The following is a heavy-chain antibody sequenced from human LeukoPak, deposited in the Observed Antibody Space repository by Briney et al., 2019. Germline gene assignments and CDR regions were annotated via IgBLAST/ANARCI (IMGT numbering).Heavy chain of an antibody. Sequence: SETLSLTCTVSGGSISSYYWSWIRQPPGKGLEWIGYIYYSGSTNYNPSLKSRVTISVDTSKNQFSLKLSSVTAADTAVYYCARDQGGGGSYSYWGQGTLVTVSS. V-gene: IGHV4-59*01. CDR2: IYYSGST. CDR3: ARDQGGGGSYSY. J-gene: IGHJ4*02. CDR1: GGSISSYY. D-gene: IGHD1-26*01.